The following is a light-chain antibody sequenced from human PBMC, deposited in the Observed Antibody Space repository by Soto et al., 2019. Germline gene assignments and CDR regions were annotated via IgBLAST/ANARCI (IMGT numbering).Light chain of an antibody. CDR3: QQYGRPPLT. J-gene: IGKJ4*01. Sequence: EIVLTQSPGTLSLSPGERATLSCRASQSVSSSYLAWYQQKPGQAPRPLIYGASSRATGIPDRFSGSGSGTDFTLTISRLEPEDFAVYYCQQYGRPPLTFGGGTKVEIK. CDR1: QSVSSSY. V-gene: IGKV3-20*01. CDR2: GAS.